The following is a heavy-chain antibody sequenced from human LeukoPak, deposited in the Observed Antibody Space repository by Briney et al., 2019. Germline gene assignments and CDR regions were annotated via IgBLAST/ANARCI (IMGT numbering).Heavy chain of an antibody. J-gene: IGHJ5*02. V-gene: IGHV1-8*01. CDR2: MNPNSGNT. D-gene: IGHD3-9*01. Sequence: ASVKVSCKASGYTFTSYDINWVRQATGQGLEWMGWMNPNSGNTGYAQKFQGRVTMTRNTSISTAYMEPSSLRSEDTAVYYCARDLKEHKYDILTGYYKTNWFDPWGQGTLVTVSS. CDR1: GYTFTSYD. CDR3: ARDLKEHKYDILTGYYKTNWFDP.